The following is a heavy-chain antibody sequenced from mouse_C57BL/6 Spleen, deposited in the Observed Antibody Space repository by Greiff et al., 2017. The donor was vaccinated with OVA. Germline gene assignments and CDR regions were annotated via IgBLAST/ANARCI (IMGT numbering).Heavy chain of an antibody. D-gene: IGHD3-3*01. CDR3: TKGGSRDGDIDV. Sequence: VQLQQSGPELVKPGASVKISCKASGYSFTDYYMNWVKQSHGKSLEWIGVINPNYGTPSYNQKFKGKATLTVDKSSSTAYMQLNSLTSEDSAVYYGTKGGSRDGDIDVWGTGTSVTVSS. CDR1: GYSFTDYY. CDR2: INPNYGTP. V-gene: IGHV1-39*01. J-gene: IGHJ1*03.